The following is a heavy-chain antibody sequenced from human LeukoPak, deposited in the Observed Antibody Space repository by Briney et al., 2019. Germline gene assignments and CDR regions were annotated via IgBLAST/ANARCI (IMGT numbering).Heavy chain of an antibody. D-gene: IGHD6-19*01. CDR1: GYTFTSYA. V-gene: IGHV7-4-1*02. Sequence: GASVKVSCKASGYTFTSYAMNWVRQAPGQGLEWMGWINTNTGNPTYAQGFTGRFVFSLDTSVSTAYLQISSLKAEDTAVYYCARDGIAVAGTWFDPWGQGTLVTVSS. CDR3: ARDGIAVAGTWFDP. CDR2: INTNTGNP. J-gene: IGHJ5*02.